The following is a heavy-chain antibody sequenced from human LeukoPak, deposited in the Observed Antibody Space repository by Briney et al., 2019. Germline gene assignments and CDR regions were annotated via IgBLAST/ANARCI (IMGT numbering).Heavy chain of an antibody. CDR2: ISAYNGNT. CDR3: ARPRSRYYGDPTFDY. D-gene: IGHD4-17*01. V-gene: IGHV1-18*01. CDR1: GYTFANYG. J-gene: IGHJ4*02. Sequence: GASVKVSCKASGYTFANYGVHWVRHAPGQRLEWMGWISAYNGNTNYAQKLQGRVTMTTDTSTSTAYMELRSLRSDDTAVYYCARPRSRYYGDPTFDYWGQGTLVTVSS.